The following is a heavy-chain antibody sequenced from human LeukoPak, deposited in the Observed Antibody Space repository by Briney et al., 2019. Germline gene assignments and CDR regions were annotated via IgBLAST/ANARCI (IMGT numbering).Heavy chain of an antibody. V-gene: IGHV3-33*06. CDR1: GFTFSSYG. Sequence: GGSLRLSCAAPGFTFSSYGMYWVRQAPGKGLEWVAVIWYDGSNKYYADSVKGRFTISRDNSKNTLYLQMNSLRAEDTAVYYCAKRDCSGGRCYYDYWGQGTLVTVSS. J-gene: IGHJ4*02. CDR2: IWYDGSNK. CDR3: AKRDCSGGRCYYDY. D-gene: IGHD2-15*01.